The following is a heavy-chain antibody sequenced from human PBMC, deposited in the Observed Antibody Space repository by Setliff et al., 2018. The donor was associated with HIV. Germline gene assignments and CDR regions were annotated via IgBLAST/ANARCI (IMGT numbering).Heavy chain of an antibody. CDR1: PCSFTPNNYD. CDR3: ARGSCSTISCALRVGNDAFDI. V-gene: IGHV4-39*07. D-gene: IGHD2-2*01. CDR2: IYYSGNA. J-gene: IGHJ3*02. Sequence: LPLTCTVSPCSFTPNNYDWGWISQSPGTGLEWFGSIYYSGNAYYNPSLKSRLTISMDTSKNQFSRKLNSVTAADTAVYYCARGSCSTISCALRVGNDAFDIWGQGTMVTVSS.